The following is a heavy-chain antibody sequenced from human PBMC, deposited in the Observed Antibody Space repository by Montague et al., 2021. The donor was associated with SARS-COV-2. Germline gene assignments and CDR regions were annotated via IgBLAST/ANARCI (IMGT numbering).Heavy chain of an antibody. CDR2: IYHTGST. CDR1: GDSISTDNW. CDR3: ANFRRTQLLFGTLYYGMDV. V-gene: IGHV4-4*02. Sequence: SETLSLTSVVSGDSISTDNWWTWVRLPPGKGLEWVGEIYHTGSTKYKPSLKSRVTISVDTSKNHFTLRLSSVTAADTAVYYCANFRRTQLLFGTLYYGMDVWGQGTTVTVSS. D-gene: IGHD2-2*01. J-gene: IGHJ6*02.